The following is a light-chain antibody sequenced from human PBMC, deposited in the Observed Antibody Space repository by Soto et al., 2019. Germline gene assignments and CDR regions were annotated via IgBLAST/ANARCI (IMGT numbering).Light chain of an antibody. J-gene: IGLJ1*01. CDR3: SSYTSSSTYV. CDR1: SSDVGAYDY. CDR2: DVT. V-gene: IGLV2-14*03. Sequence: QSALTQPASVSGSPGQSITISCTGTSSDVGAYDYVSWYQHHPGKAPKLMIYDVTNRPSGVSSRFSGSKSGNTASLTISGLQAEDEADYYCSSYTSSSTYVFGTRTKLTVL.